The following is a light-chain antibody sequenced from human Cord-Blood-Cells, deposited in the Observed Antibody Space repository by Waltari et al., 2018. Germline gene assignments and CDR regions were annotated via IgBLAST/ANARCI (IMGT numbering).Light chain of an antibody. CDR2: DVS. V-gene: IGLV2-14*01. CDR3: SSYTSSSTLEV. J-gene: IGLJ3*02. Sequence: QSALTQPASASGSPGQSITISCTGTSSDVGGYNYVSWYQQHPGKAPNLMIYDVSNRPSGRSNRFSGSKSGNTASLTISGLQAEDEADYYCSSYTSSSTLEVFGGGTKLTVL. CDR1: SSDVGGYNY.